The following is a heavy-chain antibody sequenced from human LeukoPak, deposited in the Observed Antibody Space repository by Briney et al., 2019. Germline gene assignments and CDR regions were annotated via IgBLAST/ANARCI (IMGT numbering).Heavy chain of an antibody. CDR2: IYPGDSDT. J-gene: IGHJ3*02. CDR3: ARIYYYDSSGSLLGAFDI. V-gene: IGHV5-51*01. CDR1: GYSFTSYW. Sequence: KVGESLKISCKGSGYSFTSYWIGWVRQMPGKGLEWMGIIYPGDSDTRYSPSFQGQVTISADKSISTAYLQWSSLKASDTAMYYCARIYYYDSSGSLLGAFDIWGQGTMVTVSS. D-gene: IGHD3-22*01.